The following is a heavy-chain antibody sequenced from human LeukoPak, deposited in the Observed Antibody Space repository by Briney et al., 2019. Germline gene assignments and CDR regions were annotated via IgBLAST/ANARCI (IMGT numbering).Heavy chain of an antibody. V-gene: IGHV4-30-2*01. Sequence: PSETLSLTCTVSGGSVSSGSYYWSWIRQPPGKGLEWIGYIYHSGSTYYNPSLKSRVTISVDRSKNQFSLKLSSVTAADTAVYYCARAPSGSPTSNYYFDYWGQGTLVTVSS. D-gene: IGHD1-26*01. CDR3: ARAPSGSPTSNYYFDY. J-gene: IGHJ4*02. CDR1: GGSVSSGSYY. CDR2: IYHSGST.